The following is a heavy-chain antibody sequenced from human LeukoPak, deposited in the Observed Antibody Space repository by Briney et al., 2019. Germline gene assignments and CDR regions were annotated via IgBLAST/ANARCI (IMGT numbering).Heavy chain of an antibody. J-gene: IGHJ6*02. Sequence: ASVKVSCKASGYTFTGYYMHWVRQAPGQGLEWMGWINPNSGGTNYAQKFQGRVTMTRDTSISTAYMELSRLRSDDTAVYYCARDRGRILVHDAYYGMDVWGQGTTVTVSS. CDR3: ARDRGRILVHDAYYGMDV. V-gene: IGHV1-2*02. CDR1: GYTFTGYY. CDR2: INPNSGGT. D-gene: IGHD3-10*01.